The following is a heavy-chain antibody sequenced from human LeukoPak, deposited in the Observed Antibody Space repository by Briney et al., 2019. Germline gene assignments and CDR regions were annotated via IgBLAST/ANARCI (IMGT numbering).Heavy chain of an antibody. CDR2: ISSSGSST. V-gene: IGHV3-43*02. Sequence: GGSLRLSCAASGFTFSSYAMNWVRQAPGKGLEWASSISSSGSSTYYADSVKGRFTISRDNSKNSLYLQMNSLRTEDTALYYCAKSDVAVDLDAFDIWGQGTMVTVSS. CDR3: AKSDVAVDLDAFDI. D-gene: IGHD6-19*01. J-gene: IGHJ3*02. CDR1: GFTFSSYA.